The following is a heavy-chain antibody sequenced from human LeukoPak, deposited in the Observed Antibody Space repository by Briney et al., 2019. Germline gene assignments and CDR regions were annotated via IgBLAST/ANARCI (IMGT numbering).Heavy chain of an antibody. CDR2: ISWNSGSI. CDR3: AKGSSYYYDSSGYLGYFDY. Sequence: PGGSLRLSCAASGFTFDDYAMHWVRQAPGKGLEWVSGISWNSGSIGYADSVKGRFTISRDNAKNSLYLQMNSLRAEDTALYYCAKGSSYYYDSSGYLGYFDYWGQGTLVTVSS. J-gene: IGHJ4*02. CDR1: GFTFDDYA. V-gene: IGHV3-9*01. D-gene: IGHD3-22*01.